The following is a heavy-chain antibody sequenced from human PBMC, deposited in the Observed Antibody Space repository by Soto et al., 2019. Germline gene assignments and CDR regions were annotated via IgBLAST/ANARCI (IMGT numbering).Heavy chain of an antibody. Sequence: KPSETLSLTCSVSGDSIRDSSYYWGWIRQPPGKGREWIGTIYYSGIGYYNPSLKSRVTISVDKSKTQFSLKLSSVTAADTAVYYCARNAYMSGWIDYWGHGTLFTVSA. V-gene: IGHV4-39*01. CDR3: ARNAYMSGWIDY. CDR1: GDSIRDSSYY. D-gene: IGHD6-19*01. J-gene: IGHJ4*01. CDR2: IYYSGIG.